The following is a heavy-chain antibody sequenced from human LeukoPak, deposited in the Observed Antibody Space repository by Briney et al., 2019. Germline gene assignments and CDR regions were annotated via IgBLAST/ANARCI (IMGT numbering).Heavy chain of an antibody. CDR3: AREGIEYSSGFDY. D-gene: IGHD6-19*01. Sequence: GGSLRLSCAASGFTFSSYSMNWVRQAPGKGLEWVSYISSSSSTIYYADSVKGRFTISRDNAKNSLYLQMNSLRAEDTAVYYCAREGIEYSSGFDYWGQGTLVTVSS. J-gene: IGHJ4*02. V-gene: IGHV3-48*04. CDR2: ISSSSSTI. CDR1: GFTFSSYS.